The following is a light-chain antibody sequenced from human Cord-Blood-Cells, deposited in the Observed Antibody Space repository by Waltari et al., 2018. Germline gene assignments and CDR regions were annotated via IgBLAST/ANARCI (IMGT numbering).Light chain of an antibody. Sequence: EIVLTQSPATLSLSPGERATLSCRASQSVSSYLAWYQQKPGQAPRLLIYDASNRATGIPAGFSGSGSGTDFTLTISSLEPEDFAVYYCQQRSNWTWTFGQGTKVEIK. CDR3: QQRSNWTWT. J-gene: IGKJ1*01. V-gene: IGKV3-11*01. CDR1: QSVSSY. CDR2: DAS.